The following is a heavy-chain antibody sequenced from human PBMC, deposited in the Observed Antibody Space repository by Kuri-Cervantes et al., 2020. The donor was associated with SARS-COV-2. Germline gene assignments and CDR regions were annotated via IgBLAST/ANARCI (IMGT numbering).Heavy chain of an antibody. CDR3: ARVYSGSYYNWFDP. D-gene: IGHD1-26*01. CDR2: ISSSSSYI. Sequence: GGSLRLSCAASGFTFSSYSMNWVRQAPGKGLEWVSSISSSSSYIYYADSVKGRFTISRDNAKNSLYLQMNSLRAEDTAVYYCARVYSGSYYNWFDPRGQGTLVTVSS. CDR1: GFTFSSYS. V-gene: IGHV3-21*01. J-gene: IGHJ5*02.